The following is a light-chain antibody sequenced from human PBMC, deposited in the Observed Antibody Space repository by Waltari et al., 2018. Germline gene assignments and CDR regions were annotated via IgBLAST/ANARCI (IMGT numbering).Light chain of an antibody. J-gene: IGLJ1*01. V-gene: IGLV2-14*03. CDR3: CSYTPSHTYV. Sequence: SALTQPASVSGSPGPSITIPCSGTSSDVGGSNAVSWYQQHPGKPPKLLIYGVSSLPSGISDRFSGSRSGNRASLTISALQADDEADYYCCSYTPSHTYVFGTGTKVTVL. CDR2: GVS. CDR1: SSDVGGSNA.